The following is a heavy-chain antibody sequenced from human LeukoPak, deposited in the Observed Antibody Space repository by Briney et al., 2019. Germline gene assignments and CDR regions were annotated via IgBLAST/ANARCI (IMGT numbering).Heavy chain of an antibody. J-gene: IGHJ4*02. CDR2: IYYTGST. Sequence: SETLSPTCTVSGGSISTYYWSWIRQPPGKGLEWIGYIYYTGSTNYNPSLKSRVTISVDTSNNHFSLKLTSVTAADTAVYYCARIITAAGLLYFDSWGQGTLVTVSS. CDR3: ARIITAAGLLYFDS. CDR1: GGSISTYY. V-gene: IGHV4-59*01. D-gene: IGHD6-13*01.